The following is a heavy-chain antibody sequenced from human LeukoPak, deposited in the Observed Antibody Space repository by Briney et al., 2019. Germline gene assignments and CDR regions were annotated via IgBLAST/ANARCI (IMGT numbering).Heavy chain of an antibody. CDR1: GSTFSSYW. Sequence: PGGSLRLSCAASGSTFSSYWMSWVRQAPGKGLEWVANIKQDGSEKYYVDSVKGRFTISRDNAKNSLYLQMNSLGAEDTAVYYCARFTPRYLGAFDIWGQGTMVTVSS. CDR3: ARFTPRYLGAFDI. CDR2: IKQDGSEK. D-gene: IGHD3-9*01. V-gene: IGHV3-7*03. J-gene: IGHJ3*02.